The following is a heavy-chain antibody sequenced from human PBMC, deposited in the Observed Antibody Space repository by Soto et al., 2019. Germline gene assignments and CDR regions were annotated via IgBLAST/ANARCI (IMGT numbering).Heavy chain of an antibody. CDR2: ISGGGGNT. D-gene: IGHD7-27*01. V-gene: IGHV3-23*01. Sequence: VPLLESGGGLVQPGGPLRLSCAASGFTFSSYAMSWVRQAPGKGLEWVSGISGGGGNTYEADSAKGRFSVSRDNSKNTVYLQMNSLRVEGTAVYYCAKAAWGSCAPFDSWGQGTLVTVSS. J-gene: IGHJ4*02. CDR1: GFTFSSYA. CDR3: AKAAWGSCAPFDS.